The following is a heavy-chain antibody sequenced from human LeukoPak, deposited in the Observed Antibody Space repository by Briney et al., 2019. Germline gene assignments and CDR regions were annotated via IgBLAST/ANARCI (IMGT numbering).Heavy chain of an antibody. CDR2: IYYSGST. J-gene: IGHJ4*02. CDR3: AALIPGYCSSTSCYPVDY. Sequence: SQTLSLTCTVSGGSISSGGYYWSWIRQHPGKGLEWIGYIYYSGSTYYNPSLKSRVTISVDTSKNQFSLKLSSVTAADTAVYYCAALIPGYCSSTSCYPVDYWGQGTLVTVSS. CDR1: GGSISSGGYY. V-gene: IGHV4-31*03. D-gene: IGHD2-2*01.